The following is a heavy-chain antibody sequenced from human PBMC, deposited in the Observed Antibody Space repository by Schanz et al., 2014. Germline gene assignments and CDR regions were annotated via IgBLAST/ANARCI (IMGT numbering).Heavy chain of an antibody. Sequence: EVQLVESGGGLVKPGGSLRLSCEASGFTFITYTMNWVRQAPGKGLEWVSSISSSSSYIYYADSVKGRFTISRDRFQNTLYLRMSSLRAEDTAVYYCARPRFDYGEVDYWGQGTLXTVSS. CDR2: ISSSSSYI. V-gene: IGHV3-21*01. J-gene: IGHJ4*02. CDR3: ARPRFDYGEVDY. CDR1: GFTFITYT. D-gene: IGHD4-17*01.